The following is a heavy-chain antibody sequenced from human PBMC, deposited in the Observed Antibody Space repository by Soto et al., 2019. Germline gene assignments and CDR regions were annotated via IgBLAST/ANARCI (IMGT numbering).Heavy chain of an antibody. D-gene: IGHD4-17*01. V-gene: IGHV3-23*01. CDR1: GFTFTTYA. Sequence: EVQLLESGGGLVQPGGSLRLSCTASGFTFTTYAMSWVRQAPGKGLEWVSAISGSGGTTYYADSVKGRFTISRDNSKNTVYLQVNSLGAGDTAVYYCAKDPLTVCSGVDYWGQGTLVTVSS. CDR2: ISGSGGTT. CDR3: AKDPLTVCSGVDY. J-gene: IGHJ4*02.